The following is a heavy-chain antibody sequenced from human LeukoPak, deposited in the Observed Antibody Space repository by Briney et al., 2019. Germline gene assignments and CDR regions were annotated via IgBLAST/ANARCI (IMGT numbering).Heavy chain of an antibody. J-gene: IGHJ3*02. Sequence: KPSETLSLTCTVSGGSISSYHWSWIRQPPGKGLEWIGDTYNSGSTNYNPSLKSRVTIPVDTSKNQFSLKLTSVTAADTAVYYCAGGIFGVVINAFHIWGQGTMVTVSS. CDR1: GGSISSYH. CDR3: AGGIFGVVINAFHI. CDR2: TYNSGST. V-gene: IGHV4-59*01. D-gene: IGHD3-3*01.